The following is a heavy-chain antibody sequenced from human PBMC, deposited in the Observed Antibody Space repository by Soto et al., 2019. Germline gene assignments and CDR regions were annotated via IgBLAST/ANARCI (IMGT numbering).Heavy chain of an antibody. Sequence: EVQLLESGGGLVQPGGSLRLSCAASGFTFSSYAMSWVRQAPGKGLEWVSAISGSGGSTYYADSVKGRFTISRDNSKNTLYLQMNSLRAEDTAVYYCAKDRSSSWPYNNLFDPWGQGTLVTFSS. D-gene: IGHD6-13*01. J-gene: IGHJ5*02. CDR1: GFTFSSYA. CDR2: ISGSGGST. V-gene: IGHV3-23*01. CDR3: AKDRSSSWPYNNLFDP.